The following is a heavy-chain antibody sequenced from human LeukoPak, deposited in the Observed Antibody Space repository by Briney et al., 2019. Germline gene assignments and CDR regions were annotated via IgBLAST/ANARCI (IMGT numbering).Heavy chain of an antibody. CDR2: FYYTRST. D-gene: IGHD1-14*01. J-gene: IGHJ6*02. CDR3: ARASPDHYYGMDV. V-gene: IGHV4-59*01. CDR1: GGTFSDYY. Sequence: SETLSLTCAVYGGTFSDYYWSWVRQPPGKGLEWIGYFYYTRSTNYNPSLKSRVTISLDTSKSQFSLKLTSVTAADTAVYYCARASPDHYYGMDVWGQGTTVTVSS.